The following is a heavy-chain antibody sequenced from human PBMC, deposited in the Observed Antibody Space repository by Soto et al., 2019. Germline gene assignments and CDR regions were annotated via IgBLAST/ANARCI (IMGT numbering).Heavy chain of an antibody. Sequence: GGSLRLSCVVSQFPFSRYWMSWVRQAPGKGLEWVANINEDGTETYYAESVRGRFTISRDNSKNTLYLQMNSLRAGDTAVYYCAKEGDTVPGAVFDYWGQGT. D-gene: IGHD5-18*01. J-gene: IGHJ4*02. CDR2: INEDGTET. V-gene: IGHV3-7*03. CDR1: QFPFSRYW. CDR3: AKEGDTVPGAVFDY.